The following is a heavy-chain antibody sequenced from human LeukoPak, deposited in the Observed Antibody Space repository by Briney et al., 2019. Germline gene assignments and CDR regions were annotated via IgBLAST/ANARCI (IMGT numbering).Heavy chain of an antibody. J-gene: IGHJ4*02. V-gene: IGHV3-23*01. D-gene: IGHD1-7*01. CDR3: AKAGTGTTGRGVYYFDY. Sequence: RPGGSLRLSCAASGFTFSSYAMSWVRQAPGKGLEWVSVISGSGGSTYYADSVKGRFTISRDNSKNTLYLQMNSLRAEDTAVYYCAKAGTGTTGRGVYYFDYWGQGTLVTVSS. CDR2: ISGSGGST. CDR1: GFTFSSYA.